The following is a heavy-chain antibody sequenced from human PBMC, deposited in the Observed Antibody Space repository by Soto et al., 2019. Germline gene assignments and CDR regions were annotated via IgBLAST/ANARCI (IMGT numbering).Heavy chain of an antibody. Sequence: QVQLVESGGGVVQPGRSLRLSCAASGFTFSSYAMHWVRQAPGKGLEWVAVISYDGSNKYYADSVKGRFTISRDNYKTXLYMKXXSLSAEDTAVYYCARDLGLRLGELSTNYYYYGMDVWGQGTTVTVSS. J-gene: IGHJ6*02. V-gene: IGHV3-30-3*01. CDR1: GFTFSSYA. D-gene: IGHD3-16*02. CDR3: ARDLGLRLGELSTNYYYYGMDV. CDR2: ISYDGSNK.